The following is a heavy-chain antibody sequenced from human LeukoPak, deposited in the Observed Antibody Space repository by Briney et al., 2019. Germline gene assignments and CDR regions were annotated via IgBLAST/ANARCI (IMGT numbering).Heavy chain of an antibody. CDR1: GFTFSSYG. Sequence: GGSLRLSCAASGFTFSSYGMHWVRQAPGKGLEWVAFIRYDGSNKYYADSVKGRFTISRDNSKNTLYLQMNSLRAEDTAVYYCVRDRGTYRPIDYWGQGTLVTVSS. CDR2: IRYDGSNK. V-gene: IGHV3-30*02. CDR3: VRDRGTYRPIDY. D-gene: IGHD1-26*01. J-gene: IGHJ4*02.